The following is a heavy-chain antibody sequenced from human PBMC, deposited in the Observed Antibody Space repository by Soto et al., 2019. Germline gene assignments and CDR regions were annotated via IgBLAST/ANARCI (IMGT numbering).Heavy chain of an antibody. CDR3: ATSGYSYGDLDY. V-gene: IGHV4-39*01. J-gene: IGHJ4*02. CDR1: GGSISSSSYY. Sequence: SETLSLTCTVSGGSISSSSYYWGWIRQPPGKGLEWIGSIYYSGSTYYNPSLRSRVTISVDTSKNQFSLKLSSVTAADTAVYYCATSGYSYGDLDYWGQGTLVTVS. D-gene: IGHD5-18*01. CDR2: IYYSGST.